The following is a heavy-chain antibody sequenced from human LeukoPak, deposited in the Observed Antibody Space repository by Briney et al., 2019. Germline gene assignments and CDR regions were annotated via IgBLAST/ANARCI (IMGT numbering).Heavy chain of an antibody. D-gene: IGHD4-17*01. CDR3: AKGSTVTAWGQGGY. J-gene: IGHJ4*02. V-gene: IGHV3-23*01. Sequence: PGGSLRLSCAASGFTFSSYVMSWVRQAPGEGLEWVSGISGSGGNTYYADSVKGRFTISRDNSRNTVYLQMNSLRAEDTALYYCAKGSTVTAWGQGGYWGQGTLVTVSS. CDR1: GFTFSSYV. CDR2: ISGSGGNT.